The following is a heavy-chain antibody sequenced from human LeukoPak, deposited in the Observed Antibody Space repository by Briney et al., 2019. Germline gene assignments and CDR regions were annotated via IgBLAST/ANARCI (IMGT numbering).Heavy chain of an antibody. D-gene: IGHD3-10*01. V-gene: IGHV1-18*01. J-gene: IGHJ6*03. CDR1: GGTFSSYG. Sequence: ASVKVSCKASGGTFSSYGISWVRQAPGQGLEWMGWISAYNGNTNYAQKLQGRVTMTTDTSTSTAYMELRSLRSDDTAVYYCAREEVRGSYYYYYYMDVWGKGTTVTVSS. CDR2: ISAYNGNT. CDR3: AREEVRGSYYYYYYMDV.